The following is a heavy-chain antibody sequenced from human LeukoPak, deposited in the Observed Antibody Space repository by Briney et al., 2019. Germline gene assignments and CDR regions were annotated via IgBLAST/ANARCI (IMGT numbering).Heavy chain of an antibody. Sequence: LETLSLTCAVYGGSFSGYYWSWIRQPPGKGLEWIGEINHSGSTNYNPSLKSRVTISVDTSKNQFSLKLSSVTAADTAVYYCARGVVPDYWGQGTLVTVSS. CDR3: ARGVVPDY. V-gene: IGHV4-34*01. J-gene: IGHJ4*02. D-gene: IGHD2-2*01. CDR1: GGSFSGYY. CDR2: INHSGST.